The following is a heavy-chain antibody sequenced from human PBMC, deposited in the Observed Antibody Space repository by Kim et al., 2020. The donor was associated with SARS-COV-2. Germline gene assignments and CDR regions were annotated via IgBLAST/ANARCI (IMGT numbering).Heavy chain of an antibody. V-gene: IGHV1-69*04. CDR3: ARDGGYDFWSGYYNDY. CDR1: GGTFSSYA. J-gene: IGHJ4*02. D-gene: IGHD3-3*01. Sequence: SVKVSCKASGGTFSSYAISWVRQAPGQGLEWMGRIIPILGIANYAQKFQGRVTITADKSTSTAYMELSSLRSEDTAAYYCARDGGYDFWSGYYNDYWGQ. CDR2: IIPILGIA.